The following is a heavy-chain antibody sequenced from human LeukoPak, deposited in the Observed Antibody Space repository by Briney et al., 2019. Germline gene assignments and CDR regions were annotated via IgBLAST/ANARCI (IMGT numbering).Heavy chain of an antibody. J-gene: IGHJ4*02. CDR3: AKDDAWIRFGE. D-gene: IGHD3-10*01. V-gene: IGHV3-23*01. Sequence: PGGSLRLSCAASGFTFSSYAMSWVRQAPGKGLEWVSGISGSDGSTNYADSVKGRFTISRDNSKNTLYLEVISLTAEDTAVYYCAKDDAWIRFGEWSQGTLVTVSS. CDR2: ISGSDGST. CDR1: GFTFSSYA.